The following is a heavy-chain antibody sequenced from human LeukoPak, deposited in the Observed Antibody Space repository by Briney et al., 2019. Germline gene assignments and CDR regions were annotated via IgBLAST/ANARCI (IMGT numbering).Heavy chain of an antibody. CDR2: IIPIFGTA. V-gene: IGHV1-69*06. D-gene: IGHD6-19*01. CDR3: ARDLVAVAGTPLWYFDY. Sequence: SVKVSCKASGGTFSSYAISWVRQAPGQGLEWMGGIIPIFGTANYAQKFQGRVTITADKSTSTAYMELSSLRSEDTAVYYCARDLVAVAGTPLWYFDYWGQGTLVTVSS. CDR1: GGTFSSYA. J-gene: IGHJ4*02.